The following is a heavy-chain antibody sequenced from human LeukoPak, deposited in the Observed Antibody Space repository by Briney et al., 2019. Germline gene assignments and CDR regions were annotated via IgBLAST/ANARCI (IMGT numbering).Heavy chain of an antibody. J-gene: IGHJ5*02. CDR2: INPNSGGT. CDR1: GYTFTGYY. CDR3: AREGSGSYTLYNWFDP. Sequence: ASVKVSCKASGYTFTGYYMHWVRQAPGQGLEWMGWINPNSGGTNYAQKFQGRVTMTRDTSISTAYMELSRLRSDDTAVYYCAREGSGSYTLYNWFDPWGQGTPVTVSS. V-gene: IGHV1-2*02. D-gene: IGHD3-10*01.